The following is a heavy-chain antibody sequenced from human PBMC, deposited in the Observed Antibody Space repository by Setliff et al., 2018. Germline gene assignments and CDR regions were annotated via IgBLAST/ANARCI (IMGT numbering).Heavy chain of an antibody. CDR2: INPNSGGT. CDR3: ARDRDSSGYPYYFDY. Sequence: ASVKVSCKASGYTFTGYYMHWVRQAPGQGLEWMGWINPNSGGTNYAQKFQGWVSMTRDTSISTAYMELSRLRSDDTAVYYCARDRDSSGYPYYFDYWGQGTLVTVSS. V-gene: IGHV1-2*04. CDR1: GYTFTGYY. J-gene: IGHJ4*02. D-gene: IGHD3-22*01.